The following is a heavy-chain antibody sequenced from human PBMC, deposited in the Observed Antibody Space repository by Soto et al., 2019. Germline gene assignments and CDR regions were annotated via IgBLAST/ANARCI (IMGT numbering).Heavy chain of an antibody. CDR1: GGSISSISYY. V-gene: IGHV4-39*01. CDR3: ARHLTYCSAGSCYSDFPYYGMDV. J-gene: IGHJ6*02. CDR2: FFYSGST. Sequence: PSETLSLTCTVSGGSISSISYYWGWIRQPPGKGLYWIGCFFYSGSTYYNPSLKSRVTISVDTSKNQFSLKLSSVTAADTAVYYCARHLTYCSAGSCYSDFPYYGMDVWGQGTTVT. D-gene: IGHD2-15*01.